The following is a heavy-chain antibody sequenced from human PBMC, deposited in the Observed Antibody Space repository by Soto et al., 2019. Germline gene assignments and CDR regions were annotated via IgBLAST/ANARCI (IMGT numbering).Heavy chain of an antibody. CDR1: GFTFSSYS. V-gene: IGHV3-48*02. Sequence: PGGSLRLSCAASGFTFSSYSMNWVRQAPGKGLEWVSYISSSSSTIYYADSVKGRFTISRDNAKNSLYLQMNSLRDEDTAVYYCASTMVHPLTYYYYGMDVWGQGTTVTVSS. CDR3: ASTMVHPLTYYYYGMDV. J-gene: IGHJ6*02. D-gene: IGHD3-10*01. CDR2: ISSSSSTI.